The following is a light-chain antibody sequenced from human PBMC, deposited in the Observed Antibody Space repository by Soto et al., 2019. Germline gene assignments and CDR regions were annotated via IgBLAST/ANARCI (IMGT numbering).Light chain of an antibody. Sequence: QSALTQPPSASGSPGQSVTISCTGTSSDVGGYNYVSWYQHPPGKAPKLKIYEVNKRPSGVPDRFSGSKSGNTASLTVSGLQAEDEADYYCSSYAGSNNLVFGTGTKVTVL. CDR1: SSDVGGYNY. CDR2: EVN. CDR3: SSYAGSNNLV. J-gene: IGLJ1*01. V-gene: IGLV2-8*01.